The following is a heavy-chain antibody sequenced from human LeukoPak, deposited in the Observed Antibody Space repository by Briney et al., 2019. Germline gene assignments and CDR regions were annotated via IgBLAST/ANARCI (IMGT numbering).Heavy chain of an antibody. D-gene: IGHD6-13*01. CDR1: GYNFPDYW. CDR2: IYPGDSDT. CDR3: ARHFRPYSSSWFSVDY. Sequence: GESLTISCQGSGYNFPDYWIGWVRQMPGKGLEWMGIIYPGDSDTRYSPSFQGQVTISADKSISTAYLQWSSLKASNTAMYYCARHFRPYSSSWFSVDYWGQGTLVTVSS. J-gene: IGHJ4*02. V-gene: IGHV5-51*01.